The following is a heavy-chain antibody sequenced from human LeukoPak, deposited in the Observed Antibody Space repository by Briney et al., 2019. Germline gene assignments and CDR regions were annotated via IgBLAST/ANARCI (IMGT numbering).Heavy chain of an antibody. CDR1: GYTFTGYY. CDR2: INPNRGGT. D-gene: IGHD5-18*01. CDR3: ARDNPGAGYTYGLKGYYYFYMDI. V-gene: IGHV1-2*02. J-gene: IGHJ6*03. Sequence: ASVKVSCKASGYTFTGYYIHWVRQAPGQGLEWMGWINPNRGGTNYAQRFQGRVTMTRDTSISTAYMELSRLRSDDTAVYYCARDNPGAGYTYGLKGYYYFYMDIWGKGTTVTMSS.